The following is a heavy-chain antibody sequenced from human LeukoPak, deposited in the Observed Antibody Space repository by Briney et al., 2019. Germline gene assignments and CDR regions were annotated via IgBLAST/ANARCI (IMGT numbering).Heavy chain of an antibody. V-gene: IGHV3-15*01. D-gene: IGHD3-22*01. CDR1: GFTFSDAW. CDR3: ARAPYDSSGSPFDY. CDR2: IKSKTDGGTT. Sequence: GGSLRLSCAASGFTFSDAWMSWVRQAPGKGLEWVGRIKSKTDGGTTDYAAPVKGRFTISRDDSKNTLYLQMNSLKTEDTAVYYCARAPYDSSGSPFDYWGQGTLVTVSS. J-gene: IGHJ4*02.